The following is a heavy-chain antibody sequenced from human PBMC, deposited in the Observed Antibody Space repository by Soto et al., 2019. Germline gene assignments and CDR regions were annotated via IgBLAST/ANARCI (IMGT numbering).Heavy chain of an antibody. Sequence: GGSLRLSCAGAGFSFFSYTMTWVRQAPGKGLEWVSSISSDNKYIYYADSVKGRFTISRDNAKSSLFLQMNSLRADDTAVYYCTRSPRSITGTPTGGAQNDYWGQGALVTAPQ. CDR2: ISSDNKYI. J-gene: IGHJ4*02. V-gene: IGHV3-21*01. CDR1: GFSFFSYT. D-gene: IGHD1-7*01. CDR3: TRSPRSITGTPTGGAQNDY.